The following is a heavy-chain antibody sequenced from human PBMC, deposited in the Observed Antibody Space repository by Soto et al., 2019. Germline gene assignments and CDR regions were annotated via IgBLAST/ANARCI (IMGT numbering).Heavy chain of an antibody. V-gene: IGHV4-30-2*01. CDR1: GGSISSGGYS. D-gene: IGHD2-2*01. CDR3: ARGKYCSSTSCHPSPWFDP. J-gene: IGHJ5*02. CDR2: IYHSGST. Sequence: TLSLTCAVSGGSISSGGYSWSWIRQPPGKGLEWIGYIYHSGSTYYNPSLKSRVTISVDRSKNQFSLKLSSVTAADTAVYYCARGKYCSSTSCHPSPWFDPWGQGTLVTVSS.